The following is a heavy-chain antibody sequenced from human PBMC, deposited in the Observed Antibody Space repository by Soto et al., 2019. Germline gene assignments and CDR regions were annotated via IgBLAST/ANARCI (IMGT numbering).Heavy chain of an antibody. CDR3: ATGPTPAFAF. V-gene: IGHV3-74*01. CDR2: IHSDGITT. CDR1: GFTFSDYY. Sequence: GGSLRLSCTASGFTFSDYYMSWIRQAPGKGLVWVSRIHSDGITTLYADSVTGRFTIARDNAKNTVFLQMNSLRAEDTAVYYCATGPTPAFAFWGRGTMVTVSS. J-gene: IGHJ3*01. D-gene: IGHD1-1*01.